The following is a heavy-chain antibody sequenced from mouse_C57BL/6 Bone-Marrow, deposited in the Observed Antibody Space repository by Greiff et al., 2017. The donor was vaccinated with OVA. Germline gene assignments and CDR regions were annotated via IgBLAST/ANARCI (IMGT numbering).Heavy chain of an antibody. Sequence: EVQLQQSGPVLVKPGASVKMSCKASGYTFTDYYMNWVKQSHGKSLEWIGVINPYNGGTSYNQKLQGKATLTVDKSSSTAYMELNSLTAEDSAVYYCARGGGYWGQGTTLTVSS. CDR1: GYTFTDYY. J-gene: IGHJ2*01. CDR3: ARGGGY. CDR2: INPYNGGT. V-gene: IGHV1-19*01.